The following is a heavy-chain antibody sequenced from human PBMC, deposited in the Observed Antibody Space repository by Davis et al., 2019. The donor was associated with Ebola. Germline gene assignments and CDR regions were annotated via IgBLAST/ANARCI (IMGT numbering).Heavy chain of an antibody. CDR2: INHSGST. V-gene: IGHV4-34*01. D-gene: IGHD3-3*01. J-gene: IGHJ6*03. CDR3: ARNIRLLEWLSPRVEDYMDV. CDR1: GWSFSGYY. Sequence: SETLSLSCAVSGWSFSGYYMSWIRQPPGKGLEWTGEINHSGSTNYHPSLKSRVTISVDTSKNQFSLKLTSVNAADTAGYYCARNIRLLEWLSPRVEDYMDVWGKRNRVTVAS.